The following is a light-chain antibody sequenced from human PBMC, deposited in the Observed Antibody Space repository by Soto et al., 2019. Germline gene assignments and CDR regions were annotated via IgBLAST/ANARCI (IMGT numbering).Light chain of an antibody. J-gene: IGKJ3*01. CDR1: QDIRKY. Sequence: DIQMTQSPSSLSASIGDRVTITCQASQDIRKYLHWYQQKPGRAPKLLIYGASNLETGVPSRFSGSGYGTDFIFTISSLQPEDIATYYCQHYDNLPPFTFGPGTKVAIK. CDR3: QHYDNLPPFT. CDR2: GAS. V-gene: IGKV1-33*01.